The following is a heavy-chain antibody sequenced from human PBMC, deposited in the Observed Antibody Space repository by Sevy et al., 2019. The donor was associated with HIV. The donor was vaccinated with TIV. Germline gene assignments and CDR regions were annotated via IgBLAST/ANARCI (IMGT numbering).Heavy chain of an antibody. Sequence: GGSLRLSCAASRFIFNDYGMHWVRQAPGKGQEWVAFIQYDGNDKYYADSMRGRFTISRDNSKNMLFLQMNSLRSEDTAMYYCAKNTAAAGAGGFDYWGQGTLVTVSS. J-gene: IGHJ4*02. CDR2: IQYDGNDK. CDR3: AKNTAAAGAGGFDY. CDR1: RFIFNDYG. D-gene: IGHD6-13*01. V-gene: IGHV3-30*02.